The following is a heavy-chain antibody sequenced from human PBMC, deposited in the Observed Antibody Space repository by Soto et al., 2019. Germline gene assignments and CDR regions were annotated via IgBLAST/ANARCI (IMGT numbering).Heavy chain of an antibody. Sequence: QVQLVESGGGVVQPGRSLRLSCAASGFTFSSYGMHWVRQAPGKALEWVAVISYDGSNKYYADSVKGRFTISRDNSKNLLYLQMNSLRAEDTAVYYCAKVLYDSSGFDYWGHGTLVTVSS. CDR1: GFTFSSYG. J-gene: IGHJ4*01. CDR3: AKVLYDSSGFDY. CDR2: ISYDGSNK. D-gene: IGHD3-22*01. V-gene: IGHV3-30*18.